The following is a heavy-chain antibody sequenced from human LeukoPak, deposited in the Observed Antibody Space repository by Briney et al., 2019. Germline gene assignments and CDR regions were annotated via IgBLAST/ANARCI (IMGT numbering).Heavy chain of an antibody. D-gene: IGHD3-22*01. Sequence: GGSLRLSCDASGFTFTYVAMNWVRQAPGKGLEWVSSMSLVADTTYYADSVKGRFIISADNSKNTLYLQMNSLRAEDTAVYYCAKGEHYYDSSGYSEDFDYWGQGTLVTVSS. CDR2: MSLVADTT. CDR1: GFTFTYVA. J-gene: IGHJ4*02. V-gene: IGHV3-23*01. CDR3: AKGEHYYDSSGYSEDFDY.